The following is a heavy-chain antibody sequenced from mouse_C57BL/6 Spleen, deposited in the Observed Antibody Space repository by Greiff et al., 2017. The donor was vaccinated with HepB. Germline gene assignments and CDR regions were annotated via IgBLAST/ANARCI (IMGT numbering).Heavy chain of an antibody. CDR1: GYTFTSYW. Sequence: QVQLQQPGAELVRPGSSVKLSCKASGYTFTSYWMHWVKQRPIQGLEWIGNIDPSDSETHYNQKFKGKATLTVDKSSSTADMQLSSLTSEDSAVYYCARTYYYGSRGYFDVWGTGTTVTVSS. J-gene: IGHJ1*03. CDR2: IDPSDSET. D-gene: IGHD1-1*01. V-gene: IGHV1-52*01. CDR3: ARTYYYGSRGYFDV.